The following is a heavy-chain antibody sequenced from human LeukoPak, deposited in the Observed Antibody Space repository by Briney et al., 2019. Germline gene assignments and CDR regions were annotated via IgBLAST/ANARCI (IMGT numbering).Heavy chain of an antibody. Sequence: WASVKVSCKASGYTFTSYDINWVRQATGQGLEWMGWMNPNSGNTGYAQKFQGRVTMTRNTSISTAYMELSSLRSEDTAVYYCARDSGGDCTGQWCIITGAFDIWGQGTMVTVSS. D-gene: IGHD2-8*01. CDR2: MNPNSGNT. CDR1: GYTFTSYD. J-gene: IGHJ3*02. CDR3: ARDSGGDCTGQWCIITGAFDI. V-gene: IGHV1-8*01.